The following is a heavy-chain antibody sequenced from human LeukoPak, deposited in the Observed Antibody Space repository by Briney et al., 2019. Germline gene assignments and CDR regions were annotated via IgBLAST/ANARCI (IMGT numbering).Heavy chain of an antibody. Sequence: GGSLRLSCAASGFTFSSYSMNWVRQAPGKGLEWVSYISSSSSTIYYADSVKGRFTISRDNAKNSLYLQMNSLRDEDTAVYYCARPAEYCSGGSCYETYYYYYYVDVWGKGTTVTVSS. V-gene: IGHV3-48*02. CDR1: GFTFSSYS. CDR3: ARPAEYCSGGSCYETYYYYYYVDV. J-gene: IGHJ6*03. D-gene: IGHD2-15*01. CDR2: ISSSSSTI.